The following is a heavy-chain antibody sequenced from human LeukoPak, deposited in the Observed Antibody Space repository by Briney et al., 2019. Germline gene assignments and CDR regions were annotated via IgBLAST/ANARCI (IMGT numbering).Heavy chain of an antibody. CDR1: GYTFTGYY. CDR3: ARGGCYYDSSGYYYGQTGNWFDP. CDR2: INPNSGGT. V-gene: IGHV1-2*02. J-gene: IGHJ5*02. Sequence: ASVKVSCKAFGYTFTGYYMHWVRQTPGQGLEWMGWINPNSGGTNYAQKFQGRVTMTRDTSISTAYMELSRLRSDDTAVYYCARGGCYYDSSGYYYGQTGNWFDPWGQGTLVTVSS. D-gene: IGHD3-22*01.